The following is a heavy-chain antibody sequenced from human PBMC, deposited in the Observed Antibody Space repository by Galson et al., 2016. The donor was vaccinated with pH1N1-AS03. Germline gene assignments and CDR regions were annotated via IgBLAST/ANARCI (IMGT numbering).Heavy chain of an antibody. CDR1: GFTFNSYA. Sequence: SLRLSCADSGFTFNSYAMYWVRQAPGKGLEYVSAISGNGVSTYYANSVKGRFTISGDNSKNTLYLQMGSLRAEDMAVYYCARGPVSYSNYWFPPPDFWGHGTLVTVSS. D-gene: IGHD6-13*01. CDR3: ARGPVSYSNYWFPPPDF. CDR2: ISGNGVST. V-gene: IGHV3-64*01. J-gene: IGHJ4*01.